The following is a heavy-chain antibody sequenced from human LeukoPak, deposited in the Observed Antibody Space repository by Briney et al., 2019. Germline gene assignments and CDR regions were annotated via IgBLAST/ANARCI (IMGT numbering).Heavy chain of an antibody. V-gene: IGHV4-30-4*08. CDR2: IYYSGST. CDR1: GVSISSSSYY. J-gene: IGHJ3*02. CDR3: ARDLHPMEDAFDI. Sequence: PSETLSLSCTVSGVSISSSSYYWGWLRQPPGKGLEWIGYIYYSGSTYYNPSLKSRVTISVDTSKNQFSLKLSSVTAADTAVYYCARDLHPMEDAFDIWGQGTMVTVSS. D-gene: IGHD1-1*01.